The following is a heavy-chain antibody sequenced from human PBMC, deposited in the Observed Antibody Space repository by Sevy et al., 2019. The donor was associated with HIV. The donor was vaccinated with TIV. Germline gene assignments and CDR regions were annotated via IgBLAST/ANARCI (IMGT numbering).Heavy chain of an antibody. CDR3: ARGGIAAAATRGFDY. CDR1: EFTFSSYA. J-gene: IGHJ4*02. D-gene: IGHD6-13*01. Sequence: GGSLRLSCAASEFTFSSYAMHWVRQAPGKGLEWVAVISYDGSNKYYADSVKGRFTISRDNSKNTLYLQMNSLRAEDTAVYYCARGGIAAAATRGFDYWGQGTLVTVSS. CDR2: ISYDGSNK. V-gene: IGHV3-30*04.